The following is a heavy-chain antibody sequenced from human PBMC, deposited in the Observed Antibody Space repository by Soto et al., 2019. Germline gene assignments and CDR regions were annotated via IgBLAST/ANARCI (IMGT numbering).Heavy chain of an antibody. D-gene: IGHD1-26*01. CDR3: ARGGAMGVDY. J-gene: IGHJ4*02. CDR2: ISYDGSNK. Sequence: PGGSLRLSCAASGFTFSSYAMHWVRQAPGKGLEWVAVISYDGSNKYYADSVKGRFTISRDNSKNTLYLQMNSLRAEDTAVYYCARGGAMGVDYWGQGTLVTVSS. V-gene: IGHV3-30-3*01. CDR1: GFTFSSYA.